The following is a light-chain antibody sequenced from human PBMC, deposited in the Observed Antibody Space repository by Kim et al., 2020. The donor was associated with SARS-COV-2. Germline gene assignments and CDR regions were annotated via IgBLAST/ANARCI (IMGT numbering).Light chain of an antibody. J-gene: IGKJ1*01. V-gene: IGKV4-1*01. CDR1: QSVLSSSNNKNS. CDR2: WAS. Sequence: DIVLTQSPDSLAVSLGEGATINCKTSQSVLSSSNNKNSLAWYQQKPGQPPKLLIYWASTRESGVPDRFSGSGSGTDFTLTISSLQAEDVAVYYCQQYYSAPQTFGQGTKVDIK. CDR3: QQYYSAPQT.